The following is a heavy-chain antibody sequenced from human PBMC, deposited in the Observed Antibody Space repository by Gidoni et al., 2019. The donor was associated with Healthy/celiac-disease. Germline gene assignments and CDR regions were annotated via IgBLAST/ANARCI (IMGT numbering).Heavy chain of an antibody. V-gene: IGHV3-23*01. CDR1: GFTFSSYA. CDR3: AKDRRYYDTSGPFDY. J-gene: IGHJ4*02. D-gene: IGHD3-22*01. Sequence: EVQLLESGGGLVQPGGSLRLSCAASGFTFSSYAMSWVRQAPGKGLEWVSDISGSGGSTYYADSVKGRFTISRDNSKNTLYLQMNSLRAEDTAVYYCAKDRRYYDTSGPFDYWGQGTLVTVSS. CDR2: ISGSGGST.